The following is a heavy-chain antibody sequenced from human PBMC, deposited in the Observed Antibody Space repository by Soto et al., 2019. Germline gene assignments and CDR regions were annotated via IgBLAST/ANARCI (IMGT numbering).Heavy chain of an antibody. D-gene: IGHD1-1*01. CDR3: AREDWRYGAPIDY. CDR2: ISGSGGRT. J-gene: IGHJ4*02. CDR1: GFNFDNV. Sequence: EVQLLESGGGLVQPGGSLRLSCAASGFNFDNVMSWVRQAPGKGLEWVSTISGSGGRTYSADSVKGRFTISRDNSKNTLYLQMNSLRVENTAVYYCAREDWRYGAPIDYWGQGTLVTVSS. V-gene: IGHV3-23*01.